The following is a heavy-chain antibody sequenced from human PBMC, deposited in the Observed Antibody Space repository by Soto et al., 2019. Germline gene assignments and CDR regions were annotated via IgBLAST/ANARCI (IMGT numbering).Heavy chain of an antibody. Sequence: PSETLSLTCTVSGGSISSYFWNWIRQPPGKGLEWIGYVYSSGSTNYNPSLKSRVAISVDTSKNQFSLRLSSVTAADTAVYYCARAIPDRSDVFAFWGQGTLVTVSS. D-gene: IGHD2-2*01. CDR1: GGSISSYF. J-gene: IGHJ4*02. V-gene: IGHV4-59*12. CDR3: ARAIPDRSDVFAF. CDR2: VYSSGST.